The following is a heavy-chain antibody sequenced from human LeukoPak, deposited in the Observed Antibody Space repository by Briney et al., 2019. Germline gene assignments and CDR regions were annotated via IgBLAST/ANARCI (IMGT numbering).Heavy chain of an antibody. V-gene: IGHV4-34*01. CDR2: INHSGST. J-gene: IGHJ6*02. CDR1: GGSFSGYY. D-gene: IGHD2-2*01. Sequence: SETLSLTCAVYGGSFSGYYWSWIRQPPGKGLEWIGEINHSGSTNYNPSLKSRVTISVDTSKNQFSLKLSSVTAADTAVYYCAREDCSSTSCRYMNYYYYGMDVWGQGTTVTVSS. CDR3: AREDCSSTSCRYMNYYYYGMDV.